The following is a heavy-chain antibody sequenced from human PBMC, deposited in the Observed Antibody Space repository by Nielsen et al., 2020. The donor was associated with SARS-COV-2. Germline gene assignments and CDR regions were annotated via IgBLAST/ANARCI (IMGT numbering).Heavy chain of an antibody. Sequence: SETLSLTCTVSGGSISSYYWSWLRKPPGQGLEWIGYIYYSGSTNYNPSLKSRVTISVDTSKNQFSLKLSSVTAADTAVYYCARVKHSSSTGYYYYYYYMDVWGKGTTVTVSS. CDR3: ARVKHSSSTGYYYYYYYMDV. V-gene: IGHV4-59*01. J-gene: IGHJ6*03. CDR1: GGSISSYY. CDR2: IYYSGST. D-gene: IGHD2-2*01.